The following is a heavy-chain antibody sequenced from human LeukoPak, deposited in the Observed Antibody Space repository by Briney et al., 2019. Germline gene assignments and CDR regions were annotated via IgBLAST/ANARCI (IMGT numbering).Heavy chain of an antibody. CDR1: GDTFSSHA. J-gene: IGHJ3*02. Sequence: ASVKVSCKASGDTFSSHAMNWVRQAPGQGLEWVARIIPLLGVTNRAQKLQGRVTVTADTSTNTAYMELSSLTSDDTAVYYCARARSRITFGGIRHAFDIWGQGTLVTVSP. CDR3: ARARSRITFGGIRHAFDI. D-gene: IGHD3-16*01. V-gene: IGHV1-69*04. CDR2: IIPLLGVT.